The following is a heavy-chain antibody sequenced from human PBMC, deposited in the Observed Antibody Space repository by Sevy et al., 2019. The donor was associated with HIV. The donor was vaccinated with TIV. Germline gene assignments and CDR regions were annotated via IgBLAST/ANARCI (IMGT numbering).Heavy chain of an antibody. V-gene: IGHV3-20*04. D-gene: IGHD3-22*01. CDR2: INWTGDNT. CDR3: ARNTYYLDTTGYGAFDV. J-gene: IGHJ3*01. Sequence: GVSLRLSCAASGFTFNDHAMSWVRQAPGKGLEWVSSINWTGDNTGYADSVKGRFTISRDDAKKSLYLQMNSLRAEDTALYYCARNTYYLDTTGYGAFDVWGQGTMVTVSS. CDR1: GFTFNDHA.